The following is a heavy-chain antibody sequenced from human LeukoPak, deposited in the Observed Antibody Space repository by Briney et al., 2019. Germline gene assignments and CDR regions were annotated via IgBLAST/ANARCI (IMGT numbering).Heavy chain of an antibody. V-gene: IGHV3-30*02. CDR2: IRYDGSNK. CDR3: AKDPRDHTYGWSWRYFDY. CDR1: GFTFSSYV. J-gene: IGHJ4*02. D-gene: IGHD5-18*01. Sequence: GGSLRLSCAASGFTFSSYVMHWVRQAPSKGLEWVAFIRYDGSNKYYSDSVKGRFTISRGNSKNTLYLQMNSLRPEDTAVYYCAKDPRDHTYGWSWRYFDYWGQGTLVTVSS.